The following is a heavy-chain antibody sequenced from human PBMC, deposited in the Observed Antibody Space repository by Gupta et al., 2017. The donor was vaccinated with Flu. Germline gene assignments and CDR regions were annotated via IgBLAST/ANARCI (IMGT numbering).Heavy chain of an antibody. CDR2: IYYSGRN. CDR3: TREYGGSSLADH. CDR1: GGTIGDRSRY. V-gene: IGHV4-39*01. J-gene: IGHJ4*02. Sequence: SGGTIGDRSRYGAWSCQRTGNGLEGMVSIYYSGRNNYSPSIKSRVTISVDTSRTPFYLRLSSVTDAETAIYHCTREYGGSSLADHGGQGTIVSVSS. D-gene: IGHD1-26*01.